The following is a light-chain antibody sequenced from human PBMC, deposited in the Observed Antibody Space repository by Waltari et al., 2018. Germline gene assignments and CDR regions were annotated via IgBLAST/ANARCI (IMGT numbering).Light chain of an antibody. CDR3: AAWDDSLNGVV. CDR2: SNK. V-gene: IGLV1-44*01. J-gene: IGLJ2*01. CDR1: SHTIGSNT. Sequence: QSVLTQPPSASGTPGQRVTISCSGSSHTIGSNTVNWYQQHPGTAPKLLIYSNKQRPSGVPDRFSGSKSGTSASLAISGLQSEDEADYYCAAWDDSLNGVVFGGGTKLTVL.